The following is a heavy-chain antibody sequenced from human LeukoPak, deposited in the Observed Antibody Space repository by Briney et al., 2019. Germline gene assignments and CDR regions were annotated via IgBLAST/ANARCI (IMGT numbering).Heavy chain of an antibody. D-gene: IGHD5-12*01. CDR2: IRYDGSNQ. V-gene: IGHV3-30*02. CDR3: AKGYSGYDSTLDY. CDR1: GFTFSNYG. J-gene: IGHJ4*02. Sequence: PGGSLRLSCAASGFTFSNYGIHWVRQAPGKGLELVTFIRYDGSNQYYTDSVKGRFTLSRDNSKSTLYLQMSSLRPEDTAVYYCAKGYSGYDSTLDYWGQGPLVIVSS.